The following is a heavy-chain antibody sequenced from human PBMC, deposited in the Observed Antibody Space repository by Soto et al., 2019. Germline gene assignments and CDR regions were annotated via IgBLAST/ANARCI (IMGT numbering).Heavy chain of an antibody. Sequence: PSETLSLTCTFSGGSISSYYWSCIRQPPGKGLEWIGYIYYSGSTNYNPSLKSRVTISVDTSKNQFSLKLSSVTAADTAVYYCARANRPITMTYLNWFDPWGQGTLVTVS. CDR1: GGSISSYY. CDR2: IYYSGST. D-gene: IGHD3-22*01. CDR3: ARANRPITMTYLNWFDP. V-gene: IGHV4-59*12. J-gene: IGHJ5*02.